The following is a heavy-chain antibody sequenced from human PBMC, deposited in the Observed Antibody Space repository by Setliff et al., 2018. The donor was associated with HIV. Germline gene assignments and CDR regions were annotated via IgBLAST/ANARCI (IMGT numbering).Heavy chain of an antibody. CDR1: GGSFSGYY. D-gene: IGHD4-17*01. CDR2: INHRGDT. J-gene: IGHJ4*02. V-gene: IGHV4-34*01. Sequence: SETLSLTCAVYGGSFSGYYWTWIRQPPGKGLEWIGDINHRGDTKYNPSLRSRVTLSMDKSKNQFSLTLTSVTAADTAVYYCASFPYADRPVPPYWGQGILVTVSS. CDR3: ASFPYADRPVPPY.